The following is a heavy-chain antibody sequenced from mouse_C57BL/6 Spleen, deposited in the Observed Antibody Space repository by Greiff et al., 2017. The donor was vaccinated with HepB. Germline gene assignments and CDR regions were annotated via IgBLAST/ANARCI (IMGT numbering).Heavy chain of an antibody. CDR2: IYPGSGNT. V-gene: IGHV1-84*01. J-gene: IGHJ3*01. Sequence: RAGPELVGPGWGGGRSGKSSGCTFTDYYINWVKQRPGQGLEWIGWIYPGSGNTKYNEKFKGKATLTVDTSSSTAYMQLSSLTSEDSAVYFCAYGSSTWFAYWGQGTLVTVSA. D-gene: IGHD1-1*01. CDR3: AYGSSTWFAY. CDR1: GCTFTDYY.